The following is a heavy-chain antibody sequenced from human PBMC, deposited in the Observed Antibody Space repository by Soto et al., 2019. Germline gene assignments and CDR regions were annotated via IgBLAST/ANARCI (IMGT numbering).Heavy chain of an antibody. V-gene: IGHV3-30-3*01. CDR2: ISYDGSNK. D-gene: IGHD3-10*01. J-gene: IGHJ4*02. CDR3: ARDQGYYGSGSLDY. CDR1: GFTFSSYA. Sequence: QVQLVESGGGVVQPGRSLRLSCAASGFTFSSYAMHWVRQAPGKGLEWVAVISYDGSNKYYADSVKGRFTISRDNSKNTLYLQMNSLRAEDTAVYYCARDQGYYGSGSLDYWGQGTLVTVSS.